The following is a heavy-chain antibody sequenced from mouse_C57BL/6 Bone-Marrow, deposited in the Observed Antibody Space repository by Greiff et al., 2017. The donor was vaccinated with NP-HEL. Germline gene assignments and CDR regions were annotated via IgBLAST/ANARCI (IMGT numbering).Heavy chain of an antibody. CDR2: FYPGSGSI. J-gene: IGHJ1*03. CDR3: ARHEDTDGYYVGWYVDV. CDR1: GYTFTEYT. V-gene: IGHV1-62-2*01. Sequence: QVQLQQSGAELVKPGASVKLSCKASGYTFTEYTIHWVKQRSGQGLEWIGWFYPGSGSIKYNEKFKDKATLTADKSSSTVYMELSRLTSEDSAVYFCARHEDTDGYYVGWYVDVWGTGTTVTVSS. D-gene: IGHD2-3*01.